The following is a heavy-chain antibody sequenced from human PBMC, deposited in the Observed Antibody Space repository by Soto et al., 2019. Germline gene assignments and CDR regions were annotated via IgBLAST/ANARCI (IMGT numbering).Heavy chain of an antibody. CDR1: GGTFSPYT. CDR3: TRDWEITVSTWSFGGF. V-gene: IGHV1-69*08. J-gene: IGHJ4*02. Sequence: QVQLVQSGAEVKKPGSSVKVSCKASGGTFSPYTINWVRQAPGQGLEWMGRIIPFHGVTNYAQKFQARVKNTADKSTSTAYMELSGLRFEDTAMYYCTRDWEITVSTWSFGGFWGRGTLVTVSS. CDR2: IIPFHGVT. D-gene: IGHD3-10*01.